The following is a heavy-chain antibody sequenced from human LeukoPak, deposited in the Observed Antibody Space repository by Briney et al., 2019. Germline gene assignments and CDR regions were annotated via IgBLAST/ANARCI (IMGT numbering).Heavy chain of an antibody. J-gene: IGHJ3*02. CDR2: INHSGST. D-gene: IGHD3-22*01. Sequence: SETLSLTCAVYGGSFSGYYWSWIRQPPGKGLEWIGEINHSGSTNYNPSLKSRVTISVDTSKNQFSLKLSSVTAADTAVYYCARIKGDYDSRDAFDIWGPGTMVTVSS. CDR3: ARIKGDYDSRDAFDI. V-gene: IGHV4-34*01. CDR1: GGSFSGYY.